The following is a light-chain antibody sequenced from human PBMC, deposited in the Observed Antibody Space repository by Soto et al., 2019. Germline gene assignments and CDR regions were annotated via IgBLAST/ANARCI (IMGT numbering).Light chain of an antibody. CDR3: QSYDSRLRGSVV. CDR2: GNS. CDR1: SSNIGAGYD. V-gene: IGLV1-40*01. Sequence: QSVLTQAPSVSGAPGQRVTISCTGSSSNIGAGYDVQWYQQVPGTAPKLLLHGNSDRPSGVPDRCSGSKSGTSASLVITGLQAVDDAVYYCQSYDSRLRGSVVFGGGTKLTVL. J-gene: IGLJ2*01.